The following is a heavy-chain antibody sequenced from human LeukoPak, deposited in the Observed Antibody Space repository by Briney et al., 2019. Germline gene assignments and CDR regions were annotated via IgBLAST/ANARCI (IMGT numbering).Heavy chain of an antibody. CDR2: IYTSGIT. V-gene: IGHV4-61*02. CDR1: GGSISSGSYY. J-gene: IGHJ4*02. Sequence: SETLSLTCTVSGGSISSGSYYWSWIRQPAGKGLEWIGRIYTSGITNYIPSLKSRVTISVDTSKNQFSLKLSSVTAADTAVYYCARDKLGYCSSTSCATRGFDYWGQGTLVTVSS. D-gene: IGHD2-2*01. CDR3: ARDKLGYCSSTSCATRGFDY.